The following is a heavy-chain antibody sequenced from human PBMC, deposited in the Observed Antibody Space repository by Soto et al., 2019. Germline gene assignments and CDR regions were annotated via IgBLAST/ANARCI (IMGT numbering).Heavy chain of an antibody. D-gene: IGHD5-18*01. CDR2: INGDGSST. CDR1: GFIFSGYW. CDR3: ARGGAYIYGPQYD. J-gene: IGHJ4*02. V-gene: IGHV3-74*01. Sequence: GGSLRLSCATSGFIFSGYWIHWVRQAPGKGLVWVSHINGDGSSTNYADSVKGRFTISRDYAKNTLYLQTNSLRVEDTAVYYCARGGAYIYGPQYDWAQGTLVTVPS.